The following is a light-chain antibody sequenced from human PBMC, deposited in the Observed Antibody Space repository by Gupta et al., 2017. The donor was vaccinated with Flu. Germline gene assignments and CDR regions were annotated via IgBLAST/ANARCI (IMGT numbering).Light chain of an antibody. J-gene: IGKJ4*01. Sequence: SLGERATINCKSSQTVLYSSNNKNYLAWYQQKPGQPPKLLIYWASTRESGVPDRFSGSGSGTDFTLTISSLQAEDVALYYCQQYDSTPLTFGGGTKVEIK. CDR3: QQYDSTPLT. V-gene: IGKV4-1*01. CDR1: QTVLYSSNNKNY. CDR2: WAS.